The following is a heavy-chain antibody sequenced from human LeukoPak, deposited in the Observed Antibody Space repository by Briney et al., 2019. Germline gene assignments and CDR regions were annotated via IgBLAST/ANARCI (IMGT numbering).Heavy chain of an antibody. J-gene: IGHJ4*02. CDR2: ISDSGGTT. CDR3: AKDARRSSGWYFFDH. V-gene: IGHV3-23*01. D-gene: IGHD6-19*01. CDR1: GFTFSNLA. Sequence: GGSLRLSCVASGFTFSNLAMGWVRQAPGKGLEWVSVISDSGGTTYYADSVKGRFTISRDNSRNTLYLRMTSLRAEDTAVYYCAKDARRSSGWYFFDHWGQGTLVTVSS.